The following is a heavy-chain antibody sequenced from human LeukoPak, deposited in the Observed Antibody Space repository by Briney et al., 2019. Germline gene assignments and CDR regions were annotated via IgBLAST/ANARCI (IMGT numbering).Heavy chain of an antibody. V-gene: IGHV4-39*01. CDR1: GGSISSSSYY. J-gene: IGHJ3*02. CDR2: IYYSGST. CDR3: ARMQDNWNVCVFDI. D-gene: IGHD1-1*01. Sequence: SETLSLTCTVSGGSISSSSYYWGWIRQPPGKGLEWIGSIYYSGSTYYNPSLKSRVTISVDTSKNQFSLKLSSVTATDTAVYYCARMQDNWNVCVFDIWGQGTMVTVSS.